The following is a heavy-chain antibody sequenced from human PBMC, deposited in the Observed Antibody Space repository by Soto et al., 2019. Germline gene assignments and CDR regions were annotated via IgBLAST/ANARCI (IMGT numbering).Heavy chain of an antibody. V-gene: IGHV3-23*01. J-gene: IGHJ1*01. CDR2: ISGSGDIT. D-gene: IGHD4-17*01. Sequence: EVQLLESGGHLVQPGGSLRLSCAGSAFTFSSYAMSWVRQAPGKGLEWVSAISGSGDITYYADSVKGRFTISRDNSKDTLYLQMDSLRAEHTAIYYCAKDWRTTVASPEYFQHWGQGTRVTVSS. CDR1: AFTFSSYA. CDR3: AKDWRTTVASPEYFQH.